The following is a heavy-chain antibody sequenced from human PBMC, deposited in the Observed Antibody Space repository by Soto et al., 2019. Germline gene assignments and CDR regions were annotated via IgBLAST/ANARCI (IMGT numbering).Heavy chain of an antibody. J-gene: IGHJ6*02. CDR2: IIPILDVA. D-gene: IGHD3-10*01. CDR1: GGDFLSYT. Sequence: QLVQSGAEVKKPGSSVKVSCKASGGDFLSYTISWVRQSPGQGPEWMGTIIPILDVAKNAQKFQGRVVLTADKATSTVSMELRSLRSDDTAVYYCAQMWFGELWHGMDVWGQGTTITVSS. CDR3: AQMWFGELWHGMDV. V-gene: IGHV1-69*02.